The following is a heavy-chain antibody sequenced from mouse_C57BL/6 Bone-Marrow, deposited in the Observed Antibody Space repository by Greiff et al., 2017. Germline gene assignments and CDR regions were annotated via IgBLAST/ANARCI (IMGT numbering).Heavy chain of an antibody. D-gene: IGHD2-4*01. Sequence: EVKVEESGGGLVKPGGSLKLSCAASGFTFSDYGMHWVRQAPEKGLEWVAYISSGSSTIYYADTVKGRFTISRDNAKNTLFLQMTSLRSEDTAMYYCARQAGLRRRGYYFDYWGQGTTLTVSS. CDR3: ARQAGLRRRGYYFDY. J-gene: IGHJ2*01. CDR1: GFTFSDYG. V-gene: IGHV5-17*01. CDR2: ISSGSSTI.